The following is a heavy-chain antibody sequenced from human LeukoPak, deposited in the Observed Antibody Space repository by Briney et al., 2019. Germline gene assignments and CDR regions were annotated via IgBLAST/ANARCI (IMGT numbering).Heavy chain of an antibody. Sequence: GRSLRLSCAASGFTFSSYAMHWVRQAPGKGLEWVAVISYDGSNKYYADSVKGRFTISRDNSKNTLYLQMNSLRAEDTAVYYCARELVGATSWFDPWGQGTLVTVSS. D-gene: IGHD1-26*01. CDR3: ARELVGATSWFDP. CDR1: GFTFSSYA. CDR2: ISYDGSNK. V-gene: IGHV3-30-3*01. J-gene: IGHJ5*02.